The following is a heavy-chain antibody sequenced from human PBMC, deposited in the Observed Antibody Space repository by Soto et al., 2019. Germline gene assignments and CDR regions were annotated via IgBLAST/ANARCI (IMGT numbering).Heavy chain of an antibody. CDR2: IWYDGSNK. Sequence: QVQLVESGGGVVQPGRSLRLSCAASGFTFSSYGMHWVRQAPGKGLEWVAVIWYDGSNKYYADSVKGRFTISRDNYKNTLDLKMNSLRAEDTAVYYCARVGSSRWNDPLGPWGQGTLVTVSS. J-gene: IGHJ5*02. CDR3: ARVGSSRWNDPLGP. V-gene: IGHV3-33*01. D-gene: IGHD6-13*01. CDR1: GFTFSSYG.